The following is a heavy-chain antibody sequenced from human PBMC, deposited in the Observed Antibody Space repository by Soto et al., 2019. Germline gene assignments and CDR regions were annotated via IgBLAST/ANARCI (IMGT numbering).Heavy chain of an antibody. V-gene: IGHV1-69*02. CDR1: GGTFSSYT. CDR2: IIPILGIA. CDR3: GSGDGVVVAAPYGMDG. D-gene: IGHD2-15*01. Sequence: QVQLVQSGAEVKKPGSSVKVSCKASGGTFSSYTISWVRQAPGQGLEWMGRIIPILGIANYAQKFQGRVTITADKSTSPAYKGLSRLGSEDTAVYFWGSGDGVVVAAPYGMDGWGQGTTVTVSS. J-gene: IGHJ6*02.